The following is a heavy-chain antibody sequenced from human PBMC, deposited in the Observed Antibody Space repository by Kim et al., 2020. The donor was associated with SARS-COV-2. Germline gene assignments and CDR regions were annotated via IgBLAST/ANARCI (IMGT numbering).Heavy chain of an antibody. J-gene: IGHJ4*02. CDR1: GFTFNNYA. D-gene: IGHD1-20*01. CDR2: ISGNGGST. Sequence: GGSLRLSCAASGFTFNNYAMHWVRQAPGKGLEYVSAISGNGGSTYYANSVRGRFTISRDNSKNTLFLQMGSLRAEDMAVYYCARGYLTAWGEDWGQGTLVTVSS. V-gene: IGHV3-64*01. CDR3: ARGYLTAWGED.